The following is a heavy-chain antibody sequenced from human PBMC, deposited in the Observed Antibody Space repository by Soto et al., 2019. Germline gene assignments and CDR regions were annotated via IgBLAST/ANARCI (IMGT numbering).Heavy chain of an antibody. CDR2: IYNGGST. V-gene: IGHV4-30-4*01. D-gene: IGHD7-27*01. CDR1: GGSISSVYY. CDR3: ARGPSGDKVDN. J-gene: IGHJ4*02. Sequence: QVQLQESGPGLVKPSQPLSLTCSVSGGSISSVYYWSWISQSPDKGLEWIGHIYNGGSTYSNPSLTSRVTISIDTSKNQFSLQRSSVSAADSAVYYCARGPSGDKVDNWGQGTLVTVSS.